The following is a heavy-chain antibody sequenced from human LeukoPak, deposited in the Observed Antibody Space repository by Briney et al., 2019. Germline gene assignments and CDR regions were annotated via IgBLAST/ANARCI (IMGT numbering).Heavy chain of an antibody. J-gene: IGHJ4*02. CDR2: IYYSGST. CDR3: ARTAKYYYGSETYYFFDY. Sequence: SETLSLTCTVSGYSISSGYYWGWIRQPPGKGLEWIGYIYYSGSTNYNPSLKSRVTISVDTSKNQFSLKLTSVTPADTAVYYCARTAKYYYGSETYYFFDYWGQGTLVTVSS. CDR1: GYSISSGYY. D-gene: IGHD3-10*01. V-gene: IGHV4-38-2*02.